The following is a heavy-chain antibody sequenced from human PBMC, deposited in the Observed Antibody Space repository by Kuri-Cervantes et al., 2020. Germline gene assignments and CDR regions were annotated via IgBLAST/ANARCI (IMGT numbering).Heavy chain of an antibody. Sequence: ASVKVSCKASGYTFTGYYMHWVRQAPGQGLEWMGWINPNSGGTNYAQKFQGRVTMTRDTSISTAYMELSRLRSDDTAVYYCARGCPTVINYYYYGMDVWGQGTTVTVSS. CDR1: GYTFTGYY. CDR3: ARGCPTVINYYYYGMDV. J-gene: IGHJ6*02. D-gene: IGHD4-11*01. V-gene: IGHV1-2*02. CDR2: INPNSGGT.